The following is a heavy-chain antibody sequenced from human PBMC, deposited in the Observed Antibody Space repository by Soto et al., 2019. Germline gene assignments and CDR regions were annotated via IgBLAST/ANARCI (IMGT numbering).Heavy chain of an antibody. CDR2: MNPNRGNT. V-gene: IGHV1-8*01. D-gene: IGHD6-19*01. CDR3: ARKVIGWYGWFHP. CDR1: GYTFTSYD. J-gene: IGHJ5*02. Sequence: QVQLVQSGAEVMKPGASVKVSCKASGYTFTSYDINWVRQATGQGLECMGWMNPNRGNTGYAHKFQGRVAMTRTTSISTAYMELSSLRSENTAVYYCARKVIGWYGWFHPWGQGTLVTVSS.